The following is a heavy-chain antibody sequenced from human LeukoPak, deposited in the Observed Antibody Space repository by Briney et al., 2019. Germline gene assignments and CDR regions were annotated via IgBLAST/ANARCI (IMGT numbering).Heavy chain of an antibody. J-gene: IGHJ6*03. CDR1: GFTFSSYS. V-gene: IGHV3-21*04. Sequence: GGSLRLSCAASGFTFSSYSMNWVRQAPGKGLEWVSSISSSSSTIYYADSVKGRFTISRDNSKNTLYLQMNSLRAEDTAVYYCAKALGTMYYYYYMDVWGKGTTVTISS. D-gene: IGHD3-16*01. CDR2: ISSSSSTI. CDR3: AKALGTMYYYYYMDV.